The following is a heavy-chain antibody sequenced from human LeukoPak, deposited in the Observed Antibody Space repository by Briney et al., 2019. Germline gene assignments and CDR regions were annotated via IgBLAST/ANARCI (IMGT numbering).Heavy chain of an antibody. CDR1: GFTFSSYA. J-gene: IGHJ4*02. CDR2: ISGSGGST. CDR3: AKPPLDEILTGYMFFDY. V-gene: IGHV3-23*01. Sequence: PGGSLRLSCAASGFTFSSYAMSWVRQAPGKGLEWVSAISGSGGSTYYADSVKGRFTISRDNSKNTLYLQMNSLRAEDTAVYYCAKPPLDEILTGYMFFDYWGQGTLVTVSS. D-gene: IGHD3-9*01.